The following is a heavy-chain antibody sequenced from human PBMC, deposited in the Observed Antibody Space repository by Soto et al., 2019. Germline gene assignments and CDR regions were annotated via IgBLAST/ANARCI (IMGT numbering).Heavy chain of an antibody. CDR3: ASSPLPTYYYDSSGYSANYYYYYGMDV. CDR2: INPSGGSI. CDR1: GYTFTSYY. V-gene: IGHV1-46*01. Sequence: ASVKVSCKASGYTFTSYYMHWVRQAPGQGLEWMGIINPSGGSISYAQKFQGRVTMTRDTSTSTVYMELSSLRSEDTAVYYCASSPLPTYYYDSSGYSANYYYYYGMDVWGQGTTVTVSS. D-gene: IGHD3-22*01. J-gene: IGHJ6*02.